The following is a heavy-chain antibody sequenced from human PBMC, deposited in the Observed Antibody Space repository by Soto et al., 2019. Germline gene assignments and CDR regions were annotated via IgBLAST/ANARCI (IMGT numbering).Heavy chain of an antibody. Sequence: EVQLLESGGGLVQPGGSLRLSCAGSGFTFSSYAMSWVRQAPGKGLEWVSAISGSGGSTYYADSVKGRFTISRDNSKNTLYLQMNSLRAEDTAVYYCAKALGLYCSSCALDYWGQGTLVTVSS. D-gene: IGHD2-2*01. CDR2: ISGSGGST. J-gene: IGHJ4*02. V-gene: IGHV3-23*01. CDR3: AKALGLYCSSCALDY. CDR1: GFTFSSYA.